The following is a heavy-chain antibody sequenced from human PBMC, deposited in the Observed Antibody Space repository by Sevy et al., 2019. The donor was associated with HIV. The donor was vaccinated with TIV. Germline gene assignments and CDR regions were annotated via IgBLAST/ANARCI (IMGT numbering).Heavy chain of an antibody. Sequence: SETLSLTCTVSGGSVSSGSYYWSWIRQPPGKGLEWIGYIYYSGSTNYNPSLKSRVTISVDTSKNQFSLRLSSVTAADTAVYYCARDRLSYCSSTSCRYFDYWGQGTLVTVSS. CDR2: IYYSGST. D-gene: IGHD2-2*01. CDR3: ARDRLSYCSSTSCRYFDY. CDR1: GGSVSSGSYY. J-gene: IGHJ4*02. V-gene: IGHV4-61*01.